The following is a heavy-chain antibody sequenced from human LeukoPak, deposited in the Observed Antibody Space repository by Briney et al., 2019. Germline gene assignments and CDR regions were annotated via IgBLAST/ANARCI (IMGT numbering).Heavy chain of an antibody. Sequence: GGSLRLSCAASGFTFSSYNMNWVRQAPGKGLEWVSYISGRSDTIYYADSVKGRFIISRDNARNSLSLQMDSLRVEDTAVYYCARDATLEVWGQGTLVTVSS. CDR3: ARDATLEV. CDR1: GFTFSSYN. D-gene: IGHD2-15*01. CDR2: ISGRSDTI. V-gene: IGHV3-48*01. J-gene: IGHJ4*02.